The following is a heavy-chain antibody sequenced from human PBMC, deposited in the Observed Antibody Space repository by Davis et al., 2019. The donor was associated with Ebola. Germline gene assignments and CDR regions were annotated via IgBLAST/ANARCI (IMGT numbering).Heavy chain of an antibody. V-gene: IGHV3-23*01. D-gene: IGHD3-22*01. CDR1: GFTFSSYA. J-gene: IGHJ4*02. Sequence: GGSLRLSCAASGFTFSSYAMSWVRQAPGKGLEWVSAISGSGGSTYYADSVKGRFTISRDNSKNTLYLQMNSLRAEDTAVYYCAKHDTMIVVGFGGYWGQGTLVTVSS. CDR2: ISGSGGST. CDR3: AKHDTMIVVGFGGY.